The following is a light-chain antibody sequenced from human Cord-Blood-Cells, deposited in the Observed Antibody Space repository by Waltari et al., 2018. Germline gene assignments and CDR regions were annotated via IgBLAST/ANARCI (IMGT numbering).Light chain of an antibody. CDR1: SSDVGSYTL. V-gene: IGLV2-23*02. CDR3: CSYAGSSTFV. J-gene: IGLJ1*01. CDR2: EVS. Sequence: QSALTQPASVSGSPGQSITISCTGTSSDVGSYTLVSWYQQHPGKAPKLIIYEVSKRPSVVSNRFSGSKSGNTASLTISGLQAEDEADYYCCSYAGSSTFVFGTGTKVTVL.